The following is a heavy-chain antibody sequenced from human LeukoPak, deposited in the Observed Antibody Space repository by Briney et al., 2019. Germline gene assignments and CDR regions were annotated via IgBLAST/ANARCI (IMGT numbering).Heavy chain of an antibody. CDR1: EFTFRSYS. CDR2: VSTSMSYI. D-gene: IGHD6-19*01. V-gene: IGHV3-21*01. Sequence: PGGPLRLSCAACEFTFRSYSVKWVRQAPGEGLEWVSSVSTSMSYIFYAATDKCRSRTSRDHTKNSPYLKMNSLRAEDTAIYYCARDESSGARFDAFYIWGHRTIVTVSP. CDR3: ARDESSGARFDAFYI. J-gene: IGHJ3*02.